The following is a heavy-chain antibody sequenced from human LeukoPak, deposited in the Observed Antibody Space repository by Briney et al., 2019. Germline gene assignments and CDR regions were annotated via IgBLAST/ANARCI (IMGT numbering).Heavy chain of an antibody. J-gene: IGHJ6*02. CDR2: ISGSGGST. D-gene: IGHD2-2*01. Sequence: GGSLRLSCAASGFTFSSYAMSWVRQAPGKGLEWVSAISGSGGSTYYADSVKGRFTISRDNSKNTLYLQMNSLRAEDTAVYYCARDLGCSSTSCYFGDYYYYGMDVWGQGTTVTVSS. CDR3: ARDLGCSSTSCYFGDYYYYGMDV. V-gene: IGHV3-23*01. CDR1: GFTFSSYA.